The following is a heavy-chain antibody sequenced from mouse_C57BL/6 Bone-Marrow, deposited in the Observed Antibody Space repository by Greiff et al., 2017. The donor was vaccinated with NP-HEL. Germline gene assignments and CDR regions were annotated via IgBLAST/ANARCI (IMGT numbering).Heavy chain of an antibody. Sequence: EVKVVESGGGLVQPGGSLKLSCAASGFTFSDYGMAWVRQAPRKGPAWVAFISNLAYSIYYADTVTGRFTISRENAKNNLYLEMSSLRSEDTAMYYCARAYYDYDGSLAYWGQGTLVTVSA. V-gene: IGHV5-15*01. J-gene: IGHJ3*01. D-gene: IGHD2-4*01. CDR3: ARAYYDYDGSLAY. CDR2: ISNLAYSI. CDR1: GFTFSDYG.